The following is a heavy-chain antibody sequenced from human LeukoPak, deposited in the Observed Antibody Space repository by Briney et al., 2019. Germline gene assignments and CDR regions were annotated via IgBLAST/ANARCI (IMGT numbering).Heavy chain of an antibody. CDR3: VRGAPGSSRLDY. D-gene: IGHD6-6*01. J-gene: IGHJ4*02. V-gene: IGHV3-72*01. CDR1: GFTFSDHY. CDR2: IRSKVNYYTT. Sequence: PGGSLRLSCAASGFTFSDHYMDWVRQPPGKGLEWVGRIRSKVNYYTTEYAASVQGRFTISRDDSNDSLYLQMKSLKTEDTAVYYCVRGAPGSSRLDYWGQGTLVTVS.